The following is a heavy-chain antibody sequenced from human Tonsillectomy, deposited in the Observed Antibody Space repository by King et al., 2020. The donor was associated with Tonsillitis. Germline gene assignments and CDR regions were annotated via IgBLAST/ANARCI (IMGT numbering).Heavy chain of an antibody. CDR2: IYGGGTT. J-gene: IGHJ4*02. CDR3: ARVNYYDSSGYWSPYYFDY. V-gene: IGHV3-53*01. CDR1: GFSVSSHY. D-gene: IGHD3-22*01. Sequence: VQLVESGGGLMQPGGSLRLSCAASGFSVSSHYMSWVRQAPGKGLEWVSVIYGGGTTYYADFVKGRFTISRENSENTLYLQMNSLRAEDTAMYYCARVNYYDSSGYWSPYYFDYWGQGTLVTVSS.